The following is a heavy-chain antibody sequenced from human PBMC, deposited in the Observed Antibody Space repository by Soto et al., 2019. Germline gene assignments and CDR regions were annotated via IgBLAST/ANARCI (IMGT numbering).Heavy chain of an antibody. CDR2: VSAYNRNT. CDR1: GYTFSNYG. Sequence: QVQLVQSRPEVKKPGASVKVSCKGSGYTFSNYGVTWVRQAPGQGLERLGGVSAYNRNTDYAQKFEDRATMTIDTSTNTAYLELRGLTPDDTAVYYCARERRWDPLLYWGQGTL. J-gene: IGHJ4*02. V-gene: IGHV1-18*01. D-gene: IGHD1-26*01. CDR3: ARERRWDPLLY.